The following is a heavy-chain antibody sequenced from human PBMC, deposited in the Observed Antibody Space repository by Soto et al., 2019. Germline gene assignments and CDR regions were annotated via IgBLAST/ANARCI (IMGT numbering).Heavy chain of an antibody. CDR1: GFTFGDYA. Sequence: GGSLRLSCTASGFTFGDYAMSWFRQAPGKGLEWVGFIRSKAYGGTTEYAASVKGRFTISRDDSKSIAYLQMNSLKTEDTAVYYCTRGDARGITIFGVVIPRGDYYMDVWGKGTTVTVSS. J-gene: IGHJ6*03. D-gene: IGHD3-3*01. CDR3: TRGDARGITIFGVVIPRGDYYMDV. CDR2: IRSKAYGGTT. V-gene: IGHV3-49*03.